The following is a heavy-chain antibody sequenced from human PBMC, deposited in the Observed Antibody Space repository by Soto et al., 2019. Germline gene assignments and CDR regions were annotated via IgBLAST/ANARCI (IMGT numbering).Heavy chain of an antibody. D-gene: IGHD5-12*01. Sequence: HPGGSLRLSGAASVFIFTNYAMNWVRQAPGKGLEWVSVIGGRGNSAYYADSVQGRFTISRDNSKNTLSLQMSSLTADDTAIYYCVREGRGSFDFWGRGTMVTVSS. V-gene: IGHV3-23*01. CDR1: VFIFTNYA. CDR3: VREGRGSFDF. J-gene: IGHJ3*01. CDR2: IGGRGNSA.